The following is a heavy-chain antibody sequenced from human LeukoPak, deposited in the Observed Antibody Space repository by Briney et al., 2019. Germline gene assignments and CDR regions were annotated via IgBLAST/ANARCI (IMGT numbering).Heavy chain of an antibody. V-gene: IGHV1-2*02. CDR1: GYTFTSYD. D-gene: IGHD1-26*01. CDR2: INPNSGGT. Sequence: GASVKVSCKASGYTFTSYDINWVRQAPGQGLEWMGWINPNSGGTDYAQKFQGRVTMTRDTSISTAYMELSRLRSDDTAVYYCARDRWELLTFDYWGQGTLVTVSS. J-gene: IGHJ4*02. CDR3: ARDRWELLTFDY.